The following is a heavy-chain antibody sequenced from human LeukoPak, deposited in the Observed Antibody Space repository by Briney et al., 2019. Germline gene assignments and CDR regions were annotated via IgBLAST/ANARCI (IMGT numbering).Heavy chain of an antibody. V-gene: IGHV1-69*13. CDR3: ATDPPIFGVVIPNYGMDV. J-gene: IGHJ6*02. D-gene: IGHD3-3*01. CDR1: GGTFSSYA. CDR2: IIPIFGTA. Sequence: SVKVSCKASGGTFSSYAISWVRQAPGQGLEWMGGIIPIFGTANYAQKFQGRVTITADESTSTAYMELSSLRSEDTAVYYCATDPPIFGVVIPNYGMDVWGQGTTVTVSS.